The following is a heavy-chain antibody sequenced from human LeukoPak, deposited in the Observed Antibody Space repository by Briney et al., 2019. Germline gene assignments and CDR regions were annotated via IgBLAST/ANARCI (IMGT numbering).Heavy chain of an antibody. CDR1: GGSISSGSYY. CDR3: ASSVMVRGSFDY. J-gene: IGHJ4*02. D-gene: IGHD3-10*01. Sequence: SETLSLTCTVSGGSISSGSYYWSWIRQPAGKGLEWIGRIYTSGSTNYNPSLKSRVTISVDTSKNQFSLKPSSVTAADTAVYYCASSVMVRGSFDYWGQGTLATVSS. V-gene: IGHV4-61*02. CDR2: IYTSGST.